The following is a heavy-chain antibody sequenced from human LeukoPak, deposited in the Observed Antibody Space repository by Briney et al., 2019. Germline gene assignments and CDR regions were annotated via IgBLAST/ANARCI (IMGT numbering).Heavy chain of an antibody. J-gene: IGHJ4*02. D-gene: IGHD4-23*01. Sequence: GGSLRLSCAASGFSFSSYGMHWVRQAPGKGLEWVAVISYDGSNKYYADSVKGRFTISRDNSKNTLYLQMNSLRAEDTAVYYCAKDDFDYGGLHWGQGTLVTVSS. CDR2: ISYDGSNK. CDR1: GFSFSSYG. V-gene: IGHV3-30*18. CDR3: AKDDFDYGGLH.